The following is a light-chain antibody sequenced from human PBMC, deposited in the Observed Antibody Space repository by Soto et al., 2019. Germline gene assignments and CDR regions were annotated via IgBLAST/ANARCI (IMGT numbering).Light chain of an antibody. CDR1: QSISSW. CDR2: DAS. CDR3: QQYNTYSPT. V-gene: IGKV1-5*01. J-gene: IGKJ1*01. Sequence: DIQMTQSPSTLSASVGDRVTITCRASQSISSWLAWYQQKPGKAPKLLIYDASSLESGVPSRFSDSGSGTEFTLTISSLQPDDFATYYCQQYNTYSPTVGQGTKVDSK.